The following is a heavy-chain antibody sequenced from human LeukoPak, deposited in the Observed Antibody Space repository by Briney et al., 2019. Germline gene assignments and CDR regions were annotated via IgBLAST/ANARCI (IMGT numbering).Heavy chain of an antibody. CDR2: IYYSGST. CDR1: GGSISSYY. D-gene: IGHD5-18*01. J-gene: IGHJ4*02. Sequence: PSETLSLTCTVSGGSISSYYWSWIRQPPGKGLEWIGYIYYSGSTNYNPSLKSRVTISVDTSKNQFSLELSSVTAADTAVYYCARDEYSYGYVYWGQGTLVTVSS. CDR3: ARDEYSYGYVY. V-gene: IGHV4-59*01.